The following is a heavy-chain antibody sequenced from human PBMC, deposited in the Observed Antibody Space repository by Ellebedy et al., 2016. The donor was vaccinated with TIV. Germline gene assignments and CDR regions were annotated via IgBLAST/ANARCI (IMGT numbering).Heavy chain of an antibody. D-gene: IGHD3-3*01. Sequence: AASVKVSCKASGGTFSSYAISWVRQAPGQGLEWMGRIIPILGIANYAQKFQGRVTITADKSTSTAYMELSSLRSEDTAVYYCARDRGDFWSGSHFHYFDYWGQGTLVTVSS. CDR2: IIPILGIA. CDR1: GGTFSSYA. V-gene: IGHV1-69*04. CDR3: ARDRGDFWSGSHFHYFDY. J-gene: IGHJ4*02.